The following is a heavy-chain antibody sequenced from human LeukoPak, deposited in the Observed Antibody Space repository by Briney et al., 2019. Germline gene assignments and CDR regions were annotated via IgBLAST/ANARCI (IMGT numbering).Heavy chain of an antibody. D-gene: IGHD3-22*01. J-gene: IGHJ3*02. CDR3: ARMMTDFDGSGHDIQRGAFDI. Sequence: GGSLRLSCAASGFTFNRYRLHWVRQAPGKGLEWVAVISYDGRYQFYADSVKGRFTVSRDNSKNTLSLQMNSLRAEDTAVYHCARMMTDFDGSGHDIQRGAFDIWGQGTMVTVS. CDR2: ISYDGRYQ. CDR1: GFTFNRYR. V-gene: IGHV3-30*04.